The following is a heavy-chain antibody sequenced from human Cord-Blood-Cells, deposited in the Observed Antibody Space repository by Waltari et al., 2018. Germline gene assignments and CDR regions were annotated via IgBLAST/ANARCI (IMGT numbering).Heavy chain of an antibody. CDR3: ASGSYDFWSGYYTGSAFDI. J-gene: IGHJ3*02. D-gene: IGHD3-3*01. Sequence: QVQLQESGPGLVKPSGTLSLNCTVSGVSISSYYWSWIRQPPGKGLEWIGYIYYSGSTNYNPSLKSRVTISVDTSKNQFSLKLSSVTAADTAVYYCASGSYDFWSGYYTGSAFDIWGQGTMVTVSS. CDR1: GVSISSYY. CDR2: IYYSGST. V-gene: IGHV4-59*01.